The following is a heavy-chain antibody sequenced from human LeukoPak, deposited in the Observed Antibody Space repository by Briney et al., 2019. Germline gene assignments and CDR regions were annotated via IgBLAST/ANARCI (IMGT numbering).Heavy chain of an antibody. Sequence: SETLSLTCTVSGGSINSYYWSWIRQPPGKGLEGVGYSYYSGSTHYNPSLKSRATISVDTSKNVFSLKLSSVTAADTAVYYCARDECPLWSISCHRGFDPWGQGLLVTVSS. CDR2: SYYSGST. D-gene: IGHD2-2*02. J-gene: IGHJ5*02. V-gene: IGHV4-59*01. CDR1: GGSINSYY. CDR3: ARDECPLWSISCHRGFDP.